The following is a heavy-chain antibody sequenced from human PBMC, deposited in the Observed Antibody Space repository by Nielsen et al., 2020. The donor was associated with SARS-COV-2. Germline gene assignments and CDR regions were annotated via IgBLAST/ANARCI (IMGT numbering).Heavy chain of an antibody. V-gene: IGHV3-30*02. D-gene: IGHD2-2*01. CDR1: GFTFSNFD. CDR3: AKDPSSVGGYYFDY. Sequence: GESLKISCAASGFTFSNFDMHWVRQAPGKGLEWVAIIWSDGSNRFYTDSVKGRFTISRDSSKNTLYLQMNSLRAEDTAVYYCAKDPSSVGGYYFDYWGQGTLVTVSS. J-gene: IGHJ4*02. CDR2: IWSDGSNR.